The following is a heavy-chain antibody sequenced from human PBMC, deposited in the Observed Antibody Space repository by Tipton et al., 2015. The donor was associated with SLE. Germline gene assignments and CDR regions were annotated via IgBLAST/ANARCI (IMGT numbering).Heavy chain of an antibody. CDR2: IYYSGGT. D-gene: IGHD1-26*01. CDR3: ARGSRVEEDLDY. J-gene: IGHJ4*02. Sequence: TLSLTCSVSGGSISSSGYYWGWIRQPPGKGLEWIGTIYYSGGTSYNPSLKSRVTISVDTSKNQFSLRLKTVTAADTAVYYCARGSRVEEDLDYWGPGTLVTVSS. V-gene: IGHV4-39*07. CDR1: GGSISSSGYY.